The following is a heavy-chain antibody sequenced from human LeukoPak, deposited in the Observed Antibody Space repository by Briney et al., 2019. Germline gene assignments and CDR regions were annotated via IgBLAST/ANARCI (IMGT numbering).Heavy chain of an antibody. CDR3: ARDWGVDYGGNSIYYFDY. D-gene: IGHD4-23*01. V-gene: IGHV4-34*01. CDR1: GGSFSGYY. CDR2: INHSGST. Sequence: PSETLSLTCAVYGGSFSGYYWSWIRQPPGKGLEWIGEINHSGSTNYNPSLKSRVTISVDTSKNQFSLKLSSVTAADTAVYYCARDWGVDYGGNSIYYFDYWGQGTLVTVSS. J-gene: IGHJ4*02.